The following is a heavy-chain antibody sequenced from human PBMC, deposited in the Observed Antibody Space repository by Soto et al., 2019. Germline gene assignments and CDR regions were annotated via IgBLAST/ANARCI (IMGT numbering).Heavy chain of an antibody. Sequence: QVQLVQSGAEVKKPGSSVKVSCKASGGTFSSYAISWVRQAPGQGLEWMGGIIPIFGTADYAQKFQGRVTITATDYTSKAYMELSRLRSEDTAVYYCAGPGFCSGGSCPLNYYYYDGMDVWGQGTTVTVSS. CDR3: AGPGFCSGGSCPLNYYYYDGMDV. V-gene: IGHV1-69*12. J-gene: IGHJ6*02. CDR1: GGTFSSYA. D-gene: IGHD2-15*01. CDR2: IIPIFGTA.